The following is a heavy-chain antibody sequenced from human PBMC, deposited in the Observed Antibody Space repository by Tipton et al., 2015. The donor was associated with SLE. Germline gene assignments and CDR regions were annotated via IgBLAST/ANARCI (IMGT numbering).Heavy chain of an antibody. D-gene: IGHD3-3*01. J-gene: IGHJ4*02. Sequence: VQSGGSLRLSCVVSGFTFSSHEMNWVRQAPGKGLEWVSYISSSGSTIYYADSVKGRFTISRDNAKNALYLQMNSLRAEDTATYYCARDMVTIFGGVIMYYFDYWGQGTLVTVSS. CDR3: ARDMVTIFGGVIMYYFDY. V-gene: IGHV3-48*03. CDR2: ISSSGSTI. CDR1: GFTFSSHE.